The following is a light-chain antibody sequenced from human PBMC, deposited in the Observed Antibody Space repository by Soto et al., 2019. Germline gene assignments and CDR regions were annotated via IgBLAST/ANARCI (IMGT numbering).Light chain of an antibody. V-gene: IGKV3-11*01. J-gene: IGKJ4*01. CDR1: QSVSSY. CDR3: HHRSNWPLT. CDR2: DAS. Sequence: EIVLTQSPATLSLSPGERATLSCRASQSVSSYLAWYQQKPGQAPRLLIYDASNRATGIPARFSGSGSGTDFTLTISSLQPEDFAVYYCHHRSNWPLTFGGGTKVEIK.